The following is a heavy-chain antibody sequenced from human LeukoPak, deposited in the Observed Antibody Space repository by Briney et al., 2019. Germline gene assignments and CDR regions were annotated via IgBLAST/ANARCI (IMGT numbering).Heavy chain of an antibody. CDR1: GGSFSGYY. Sequence: SETLSLTCAVYGGSFSGYYWSWIRHPPGKGLVWIGEINHSGSTNYTPSLKSRVTISVDTSKDPFSLKLSSGTAADTAVYYCARGGPYDYVWGSYRLPVRFDYWGQGTLVTVSS. CDR2: INHSGST. V-gene: IGHV4-34*01. J-gene: IGHJ4*02. CDR3: ARGGPYDYVWGSYRLPVRFDY. D-gene: IGHD3-16*02.